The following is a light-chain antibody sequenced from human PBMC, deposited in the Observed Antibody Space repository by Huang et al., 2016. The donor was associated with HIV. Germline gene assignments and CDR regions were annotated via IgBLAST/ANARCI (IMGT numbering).Light chain of an antibody. J-gene: IGKJ1*01. V-gene: IGKV3-15*01. CDR2: GAS. CDR3: QQYNNWPPA. Sequence: EIVMTQSPATLSVSPGERATLSCRASERVSGTLAWYQQKPGQAPRLLISGASTRATGLPARFSGSGSGTEFTLTISSLQSEDFAVYYCQQYNNWPPAFGQGTKVEIK. CDR1: ERVSGT.